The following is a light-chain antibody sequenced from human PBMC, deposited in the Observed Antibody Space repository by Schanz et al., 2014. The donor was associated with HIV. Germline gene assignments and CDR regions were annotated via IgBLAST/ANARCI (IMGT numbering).Light chain of an antibody. CDR3: SSYAATSNVL. Sequence: QSALTQPASVSGSPGQSITISCTGTSSDVGGYNYVSWYQQHPGKAPKLMIYDVSNRPSGVPDRFSGSKSGNTASLTVSGLQADDEADYYCSSYAATSNVLFGGGTKL. V-gene: IGLV2-8*01. CDR2: DVS. CDR1: SSDVGGYNY. J-gene: IGLJ3*02.